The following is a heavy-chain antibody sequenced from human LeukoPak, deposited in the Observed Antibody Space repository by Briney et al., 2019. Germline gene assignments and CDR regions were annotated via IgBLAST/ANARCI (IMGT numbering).Heavy chain of an antibody. J-gene: IGHJ4*02. V-gene: IGHV3-20*04. CDR3: ARVGARVRYFDWLLSYFDY. Sequence: GGSLRLSCAASGFTFDDYGMSWVRQAPGKGLEWVSGINWNGGSTGYADSVKGRFTISRDNAKNPLYLQMNSLRAEDTALYYCARVGARVRYFDWLLSYFDYWGQGTLVTVSS. D-gene: IGHD3-9*01. CDR1: GFTFDDYG. CDR2: INWNGGST.